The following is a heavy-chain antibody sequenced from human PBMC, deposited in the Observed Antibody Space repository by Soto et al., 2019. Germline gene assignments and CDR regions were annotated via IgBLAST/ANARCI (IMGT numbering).Heavy chain of an antibody. Sequence: VQLLESGGGLVQPGGSLRLSCAASGFSFRSYPMNRVRQAPGKGLESVAVIMGSGGKTYYADSVQGRFTISRDDSKSTVFLQMNSLRADDTATYYCAKGGDNWYFDYRGQGTLVTVTS. CDR3: AKGGDNWYFDY. D-gene: IGHD1-20*01. V-gene: IGHV3-23*01. CDR1: GFSFRSYP. CDR2: IMGSGGKT. J-gene: IGHJ4*02.